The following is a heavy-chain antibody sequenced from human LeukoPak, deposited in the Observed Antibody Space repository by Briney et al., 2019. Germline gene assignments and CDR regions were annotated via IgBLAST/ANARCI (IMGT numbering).Heavy chain of an antibody. D-gene: IGHD4-17*01. Sequence: GGALRLSCAASGFTFTNYAMSWVRQAPGTGLEWVSTISVSGTYTNYADSVRGRFTISRVNSNNTVYLHLNTLRAEDTAIYYCARGMTTVTTGDYWGQGTLVTVSS. CDR3: ARGMTTVTTGDY. CDR2: ISVSGTYT. V-gene: IGHV3-23*01. J-gene: IGHJ4*02. CDR1: GFTFTNYA.